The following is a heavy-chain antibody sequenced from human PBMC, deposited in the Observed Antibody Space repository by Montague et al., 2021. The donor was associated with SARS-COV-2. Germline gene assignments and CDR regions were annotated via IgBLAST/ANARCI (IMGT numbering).Heavy chain of an antibody. D-gene: IGHD3-22*01. V-gene: IGHV4-31*03. Sequence: TLSLTCTVSGGSISSGGYYWIWLRPHPGKDLVWIGYNYYSGSTYYNLNIKSRVTISVDASKNQFSLKLSSVTAADTAVYYCASARITNIVVVDAFDIWGQGTMVTVSS. J-gene: IGHJ3*02. CDR3: ASARITNIVVVDAFDI. CDR2: NYYSGST. CDR1: GGSISSGGYY.